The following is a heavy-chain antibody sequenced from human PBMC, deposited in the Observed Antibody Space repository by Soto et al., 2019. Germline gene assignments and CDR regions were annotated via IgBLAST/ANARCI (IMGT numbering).Heavy chain of an antibody. V-gene: IGHV3-30-3*01. J-gene: IGHJ4*02. CDR2: IAYAGSIK. CDR1: GFTFSSHS. D-gene: IGHD1-1*01. CDR3: AREWNTSGDLDY. Sequence: QVQLVESGGGVVQPGRSLRLSCAASGFTFSSHSIQWVRQAPGQGLEWVAVIAYAGSIKYYADSVKGRFTISRDNSKNTAYLQMNSLRAEDTAVFYCAREWNTSGDLDYWGQGTLVIVSS.